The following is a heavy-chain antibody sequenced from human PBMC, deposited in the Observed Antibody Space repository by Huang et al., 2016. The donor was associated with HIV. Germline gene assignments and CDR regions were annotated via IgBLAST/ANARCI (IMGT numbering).Heavy chain of an antibody. J-gene: IGHJ5*02. CDR1: GGSISSSSYY. CDR2: MYHSGTT. V-gene: IGHV4-39*01. Sequence: QLQLQESGPGLVKPSETLSLTCTVSGGSISSSSYYWGWIRQPPGKGLEWIGWMYHSGTTYYNPSLKSRVTISVDTSRTQFSLKLSSMTAADTAVYYCAAHGRIVGIPAAPLRFDPWGQGTLVTVSS. CDR3: AAHGRIVGIPAAPLRFDP. D-gene: IGHD6-13*01.